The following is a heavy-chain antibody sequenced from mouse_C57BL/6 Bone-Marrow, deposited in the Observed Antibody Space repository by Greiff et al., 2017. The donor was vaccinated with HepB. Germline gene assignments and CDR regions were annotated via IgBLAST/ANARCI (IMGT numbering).Heavy chain of an antibody. CDR1: EYEFPSHD. Sequence: EVKLMESGGGLVQPGESLKLSCESNEYEFPSHDMSWVRKTPEKRLELVAAINSDGGSTYYPATMERRFIISRDNTNKTLYLQMSSLRSADTALYYCARHMVTTYAMDYWGQGTSVTVSS. J-gene: IGHJ4*01. D-gene: IGHD2-2*01. CDR2: INSDGGST. V-gene: IGHV5-2*01. CDR3: ARHMVTTYAMDY.